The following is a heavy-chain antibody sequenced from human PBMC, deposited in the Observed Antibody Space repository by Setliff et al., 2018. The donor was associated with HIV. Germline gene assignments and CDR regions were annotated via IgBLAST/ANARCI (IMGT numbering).Heavy chain of an antibody. V-gene: IGHV4-4*07. Sequence: PSETLSLTCTVSGGSISSYYWSWIRQPAGKGLEWIGRIYTSGSTNYNPSLKSRVTMSVDTSKNQFSLKLSSVTAADTAVYYCARVEAPRGWEFRGPIDYWGRGTLVTVS. CDR3: ARVEAPRGWEFRGPIDY. J-gene: IGHJ4*02. CDR2: IYTSGST. CDR1: GGSISSYY. D-gene: IGHD3-10*01.